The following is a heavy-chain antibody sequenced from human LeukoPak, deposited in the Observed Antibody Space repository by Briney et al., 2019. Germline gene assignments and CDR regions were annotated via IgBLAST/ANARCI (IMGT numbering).Heavy chain of an antibody. CDR1: GFTFSSYA. J-gene: IGHJ4*02. Sequence: GASLRLSCAASGFTFSSYAMSWVRQAPGKGLEWVSAISGSGGSTYYADSVKGRFTISRNNSKNTLYLQMSSLSAEDTAVYYCAKYHREAHFDYWGQGTLVTVSS. V-gene: IGHV3-23*01. D-gene: IGHD1-14*01. CDR3: AKYHREAHFDY. CDR2: ISGSGGST.